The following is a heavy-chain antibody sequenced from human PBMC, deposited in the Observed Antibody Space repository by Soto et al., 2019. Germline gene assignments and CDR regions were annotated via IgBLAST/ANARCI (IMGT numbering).Heavy chain of an antibody. CDR2: INPNSGGT. V-gene: IGHV1-2*02. CDR3: ARAGDSSVGDALEI. CDR1: GYSYTSYG. D-gene: IGHD3-22*01. J-gene: IGHJ3*02. Sequence: ASVKGACKASGYSYTSYGISCGRQATGQGLERMGWINPNSGGTNYAQKFQGRVTMTRDTSISTAYMELSRLRSDDTAVYYCARAGDSSVGDALEIWGQGTMVTVS.